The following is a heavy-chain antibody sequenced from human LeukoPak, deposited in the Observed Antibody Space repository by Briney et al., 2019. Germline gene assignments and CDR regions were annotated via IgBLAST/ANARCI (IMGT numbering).Heavy chain of an antibody. J-gene: IGHJ4*02. CDR2: IKQDGSEK. D-gene: IGHD5-12*01. CDR3: ARVEGTATRGFYFDY. Sequence: GGSLRLSCAASGFTFSSYWMSWVRQAPGKGLEWVANIKQDGSEKYYVDSVKGRFTISRDNAKNSLYLQMNSLRAEDTAVYYCARVEGTATRGFYFDYWGQGTLVTVSS. V-gene: IGHV3-7*01. CDR1: GFTFSSYW.